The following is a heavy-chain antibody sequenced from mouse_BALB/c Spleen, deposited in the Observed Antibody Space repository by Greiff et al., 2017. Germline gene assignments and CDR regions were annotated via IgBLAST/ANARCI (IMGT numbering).Heavy chain of an antibody. V-gene: IGHV5-6-5*01. D-gene: IGHD2-4*01. J-gene: IGHJ3*01. CDR1: GFTFSSYA. CDR2: ISSGGST. Sequence: EVQVVESGGGLVKPGGSLKLSCAASGFTFSSYAMSWVRQTPEKRLEWVASISSGGSTYYPDSVKGRFTISRDNARNILYLQMSSLRSEDTAMYYCARDTPYYDYDVWFAYWGQGTLVTVSA. CDR3: ARDTPYYDYDVWFAY.